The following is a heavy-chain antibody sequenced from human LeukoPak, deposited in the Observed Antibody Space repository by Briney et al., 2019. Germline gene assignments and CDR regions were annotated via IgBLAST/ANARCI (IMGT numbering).Heavy chain of an antibody. Sequence: SETLSLTCTVSGYSISSGYYWGWIRQPPGKGLEWIGSIYHSGSTYYNPSLKSRVTISVDTSKNQFSLKLSSVTAADTAVYYCARVEIAAAGTSDYWGQGTLVTVSS. J-gene: IGHJ4*02. CDR1: GYSISSGYY. D-gene: IGHD6-13*01. V-gene: IGHV4-38-2*02. CDR3: ARVEIAAAGTSDY. CDR2: IYHSGST.